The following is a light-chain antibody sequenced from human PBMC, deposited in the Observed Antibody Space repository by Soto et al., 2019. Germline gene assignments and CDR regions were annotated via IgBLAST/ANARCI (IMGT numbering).Light chain of an antibody. J-gene: IGLJ1*01. CDR3: SSYTSSGTLV. CDR1: SSDVGGYNY. V-gene: IGLV2-14*01. CDR2: EVS. Sequence: QSALTQPASVSGSPGQSITISCTGTSSDVGGYNYVSWYQQHPGKAPKLMIYEVSNRPSGFSNRFSGSKSGNTASLTISGLQAEDEADYYCSSYTSSGTLVFGTGTKVTVL.